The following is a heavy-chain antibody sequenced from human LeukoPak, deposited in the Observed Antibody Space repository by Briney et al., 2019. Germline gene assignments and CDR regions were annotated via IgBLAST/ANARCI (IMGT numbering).Heavy chain of an antibody. CDR1: GFSISSSSDY. Sequence: SETLSLTCTVSGFSISSSSDYWGWIRPAPGKGLEWIVSIYYNENTYYNSSLKSRVTISVDTSKNQFSLKLNFVTAAETAVYFCARRAYSAAYWKHFDYWGQGTLVTGSS. D-gene: IGHD1-1*01. J-gene: IGHJ4*02. CDR2: IYYNENT. CDR3: ARRAYSAAYWKHFDY. V-gene: IGHV4-39*01.